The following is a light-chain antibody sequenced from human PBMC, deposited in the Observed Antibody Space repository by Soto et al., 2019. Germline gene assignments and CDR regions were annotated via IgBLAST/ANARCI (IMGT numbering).Light chain of an antibody. J-gene: IGKJ4*01. Sequence: EIVMTHSPATLSVSPGESATLSCRASQSVTSYLAWYQQKPGQAPRLLIYGASTRATGIPARFSGSGSGTEFTLTISRLQSEDFAVYYCQQYNNWVTFGGGTKVDIK. CDR3: QQYNNWVT. V-gene: IGKV3D-15*01. CDR1: QSVTSY. CDR2: GAS.